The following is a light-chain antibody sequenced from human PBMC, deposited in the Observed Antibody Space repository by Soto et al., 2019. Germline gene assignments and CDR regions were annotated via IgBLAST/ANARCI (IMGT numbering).Light chain of an antibody. Sequence: QSALTQPRSVSGAPGQSVTISCTGTSSDVGGYNYVSWYQQHPGKAPKLMMYDVSKRPSGVPDRFSGSKSGNTASLTISGLQAEDEADYYCCSYAGSYKVFGTGTKVTVL. V-gene: IGLV2-11*01. CDR2: DVS. CDR3: CSYAGSYKV. CDR1: SSDVGGYNY. J-gene: IGLJ1*01.